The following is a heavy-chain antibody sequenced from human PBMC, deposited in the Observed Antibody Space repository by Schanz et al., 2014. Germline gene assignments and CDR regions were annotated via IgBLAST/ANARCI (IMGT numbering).Heavy chain of an antibody. CDR1: GFTFGDYA. CDR2: ISDSGDTA. Sequence: EVQLLESGGGLVQPGGSLRLSCAASGFTFGDYAMTWVRQAPGKGLEWVSLISDSGDTAYYADSVKGRFTISRDNFKGALYLQMSSLRAEDTAVYYCARGGPAYYFDDWGQGTLVTVSS. CDR3: ARGGPAYYFDD. V-gene: IGHV3-23*01. J-gene: IGHJ4*02.